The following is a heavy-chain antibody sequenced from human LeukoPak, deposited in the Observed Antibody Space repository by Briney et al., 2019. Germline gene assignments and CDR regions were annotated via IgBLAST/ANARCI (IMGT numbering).Heavy chain of an antibody. CDR2: IYTSGST. CDR3: AAGGEWVGATAFDI. CDR1: GGSISSYY. Sequence: SETLSPTCTVSGGSISSYYWSWIRQPAGKGLEWIGRIYTSGSTNYNPSLKSRVTMSVDTSKNQFSLKLSSVTAADTAVYYCAAGGEWVGATAFDIWGQGTMVTVSS. D-gene: IGHD1-26*01. V-gene: IGHV4-4*07. J-gene: IGHJ3*02.